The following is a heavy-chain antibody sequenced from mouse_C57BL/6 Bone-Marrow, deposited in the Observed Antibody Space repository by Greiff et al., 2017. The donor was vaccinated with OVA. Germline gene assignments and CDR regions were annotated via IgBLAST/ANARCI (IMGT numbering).Heavy chain of an antibody. D-gene: IGHD2-2*01. CDR3: TRGGYDGDWCFDV. CDR1: GYTFTDYE. J-gene: IGHJ1*03. Sequence: VQRVESGAELVRPGASVTLSCKASGYTFTDYEMHWVKQTPVHGLEWIGAIDPETGGTAYNQKFKGKAILTADKSSSTAYMELRSLTSEDSAVYYCTRGGYDGDWCFDVWGTGTTVTVSS. CDR2: IDPETGGT. V-gene: IGHV1-15*01.